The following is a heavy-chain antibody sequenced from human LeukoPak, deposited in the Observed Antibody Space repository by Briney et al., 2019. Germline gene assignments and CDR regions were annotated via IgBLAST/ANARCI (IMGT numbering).Heavy chain of an antibody. CDR1: GFTFSSYE. Sequence: PGGSLRLSCAASGFTFSSYEMNWVPQAPGKGLEWFSYISGSGRTMSYADSVKGRFTISRDNAKNSLYLQMNSLRVEDTAVYHCARGGLYGYDVFDYWGQGTLVTVSS. J-gene: IGHJ4*02. CDR3: ARGGLYGYDVFDY. CDR2: ISGSGRTM. D-gene: IGHD5-12*01. V-gene: IGHV3-48*03.